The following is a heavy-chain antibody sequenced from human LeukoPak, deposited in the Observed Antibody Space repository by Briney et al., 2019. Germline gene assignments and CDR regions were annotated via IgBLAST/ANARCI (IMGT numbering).Heavy chain of an antibody. D-gene: IGHD6-13*01. CDR3: ARSGYSSSWYMDY. Sequence: SETLSLTCTVSGGSLSSYYGSWIRQPAGKGLEWIGRIYTSGSTNYNPSLKSRVTMSVDTSKNQFSLKLSSVTAADTAVYYCARSGYSSSWYMDYWGQGTLVTVSS. CDR2: IYTSGST. J-gene: IGHJ4*02. CDR1: GGSLSSYY. V-gene: IGHV4-4*07.